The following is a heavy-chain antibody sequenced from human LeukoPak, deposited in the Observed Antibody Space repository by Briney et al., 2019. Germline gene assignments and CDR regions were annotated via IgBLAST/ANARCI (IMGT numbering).Heavy chain of an antibody. V-gene: IGHV3-48*01. D-gene: IGHD3-10*01. Sequence: PGGSLRLSCAASGFTFSSYSMNWVRQAPGKGLEWVSYISSSSSTIYYADSVKGRCTISRDNAKNSLYLQMNSLRAEDTAVYYCARGHGSGSYYPDYWGQGTLVTVSS. CDR2: ISSSSSTI. J-gene: IGHJ4*02. CDR1: GFTFSSYS. CDR3: ARGHGSGSYYPDY.